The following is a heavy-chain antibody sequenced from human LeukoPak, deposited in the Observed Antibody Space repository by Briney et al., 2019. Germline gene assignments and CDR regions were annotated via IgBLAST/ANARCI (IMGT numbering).Heavy chain of an antibody. CDR1: GGSISSYY. D-gene: IGHD1-7*01. Sequence: SETLSLTCTVSGGSISSYYWSWIRQPPGKGLEWIGYIYYSGSTNYNPSLKSRVTISVDTSKNQFSLKLSSVTAADTAVYYCARVNNWNYDSDYWGQGTLVTVSS. V-gene: IGHV4-59*01. CDR2: IYYSGST. CDR3: ARVNNWNYDSDY. J-gene: IGHJ4*02.